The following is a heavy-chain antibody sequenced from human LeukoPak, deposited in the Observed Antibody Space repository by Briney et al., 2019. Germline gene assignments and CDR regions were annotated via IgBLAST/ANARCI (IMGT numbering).Heavy chain of an antibody. CDR2: VYPEDGET. CDR3: ATYPLGYCTNVVCPRGAFNI. D-gene: IGHD2-8*01. J-gene: IGHJ3*02. V-gene: IGHV1-24*01. Sequence: ASVKVSCKESRYTLTELSMHWVRPAPPKGVEGMGRVYPEDGETLYLQKFQGRVTMTEDTSTDAAYMELSSLRSENTAVYYCATYPLGYCTNVVCPRGAFNIWGQGTMVTVSS. CDR1: RYTLTELS.